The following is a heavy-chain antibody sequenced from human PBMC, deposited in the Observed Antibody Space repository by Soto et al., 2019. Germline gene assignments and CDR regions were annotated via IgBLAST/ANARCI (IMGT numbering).Heavy chain of an antibody. CDR1: GGSISSYY. J-gene: IGHJ6*02. CDR3: ARESSYCSSTSCYSSYYGMDV. Sequence: PSETLSLTCTVSGGSISSYYWGWIRQPPGKGLEWIGYIYYSGSTNYNPSLKSRVTISVDTSKNQFSLKLSSVTAADTAVYYCARESSYCSSTSCYSSYYGMDVWGQGTTVTVSS. D-gene: IGHD2-2*01. CDR2: IYYSGST. V-gene: IGHV4-59*01.